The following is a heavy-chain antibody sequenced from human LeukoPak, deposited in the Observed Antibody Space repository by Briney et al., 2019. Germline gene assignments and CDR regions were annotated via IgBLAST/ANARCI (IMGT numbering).Heavy chain of an antibody. Sequence: SETLSLTCTVSGGSISGSYWSWIRQPAGKGLEWIWRIYSSGSTNYNPSLKSRVTMSVDTSKNQVSLKLNSVTAADTAVYYCARGFCSGGSCYLFDSWGQGTLVTVSS. D-gene: IGHD2-15*01. CDR3: ARGFCSGGSCYLFDS. J-gene: IGHJ4*02. V-gene: IGHV4-4*07. CDR1: GGSISGSY. CDR2: IYSSGST.